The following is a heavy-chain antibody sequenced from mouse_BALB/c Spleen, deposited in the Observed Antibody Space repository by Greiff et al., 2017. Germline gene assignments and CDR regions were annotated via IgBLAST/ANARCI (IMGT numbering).Heavy chain of an antibody. J-gene: IGHJ2*01. CDR2: IRLKSNNYAT. Sequence: EVKLMESGGGLVQPGGSMKLSCVASGFTFSNYWMNWVRQSPEKGLEWVAEIRLKSNNYATHYAESVKGRFTISRDDSKSSVYLQMNNLRAEDTGIYYCTRGYYYGDYWGQGTTLTVSS. CDR1: GFTFSNYW. D-gene: IGHD1-1*01. CDR3: TRGYYYGDY. V-gene: IGHV6-6*02.